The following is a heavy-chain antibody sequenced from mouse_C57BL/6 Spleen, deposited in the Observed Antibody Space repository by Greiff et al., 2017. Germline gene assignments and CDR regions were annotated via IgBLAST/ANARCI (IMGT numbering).Heavy chain of an antibody. V-gene: IGHV1-55*01. J-gene: IGHJ1*03. CDR2: IYPGSGST. D-gene: IGHD1-1*01. CDR1: GYTFTSYW. CDR3: ARRGYYGSSLGYWYFDV. Sequence: QVQLQQPGAELVKPGASVKMSCKASGYTFTSYWITWVKQRPGQGLEWIGDIYPGSGSTNYNEKFKSKATLTVDKSSSTAYMELRSLTSEDTAVYYCARRGYYGSSLGYWYFDVWGTGTTVTVSS.